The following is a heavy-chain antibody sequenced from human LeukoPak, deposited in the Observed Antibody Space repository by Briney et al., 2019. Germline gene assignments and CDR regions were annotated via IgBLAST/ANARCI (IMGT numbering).Heavy chain of an antibody. V-gene: IGHV3-48*01. Sequence: GGSLRLSCAASGFNFSTYSLNWVRQAPGKGLEWVSYISYSSSTIYYADSVKGRFTISRDNAKNSLYLQMNGLRAEDTAIYYCAKGLKTAVGPYKGYHYYRDVWGKGTTVTVSS. J-gene: IGHJ6*03. D-gene: IGHD5-18*01. CDR1: GFNFSTYS. CDR3: AKGLKTAVGPYKGYHYYRDV. CDR2: ISYSSSTI.